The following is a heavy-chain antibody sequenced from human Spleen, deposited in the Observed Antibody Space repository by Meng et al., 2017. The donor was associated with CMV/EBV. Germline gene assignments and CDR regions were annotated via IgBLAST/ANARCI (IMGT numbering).Heavy chain of an antibody. CDR3: ARGKGWFDP. V-gene: IGHV3-30*04. J-gene: IGHJ5*02. CDR2: ISYDGSNK. Sequence: GGSLRLSCAASGFTFSNYAFHWVRQAPGKGLEWVALISYDGSNKYYADSVKGRFTISRDNAKNSLFLELNNLRAEDTAVYYCARGKGWFDPWGQGTLVTVSS. CDR1: GFTFSNYA.